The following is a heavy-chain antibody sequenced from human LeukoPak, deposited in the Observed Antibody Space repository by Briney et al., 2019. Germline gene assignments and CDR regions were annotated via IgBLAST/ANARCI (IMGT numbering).Heavy chain of an antibody. CDR3: AKDSRRAGVVGATGFDY. CDR1: GFTFSSYA. Sequence: GGSLRLSCAASGFTFSSYAMSWVRQAPGKGLEWVSAISGSGGSTYYADSVKGRFTISRDNSKNTLYLQMNSLRAEDTAVYYCAKDSRRAGVVGATGFDYWGQGTLVTVSS. J-gene: IGHJ4*02. CDR2: ISGSGGST. D-gene: IGHD1-26*01. V-gene: IGHV3-23*01.